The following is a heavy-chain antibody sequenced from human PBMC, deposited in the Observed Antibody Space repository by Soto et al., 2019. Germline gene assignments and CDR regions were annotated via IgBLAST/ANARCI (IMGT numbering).Heavy chain of an antibody. CDR2: INTSGGSP. Sequence: WASVKVSCKAFGYTFTIYYIHWVRQAPGQGLEWMGVINTSGGSPTYARKFQDRVTMTRDTSTSTVYMELSSLRSEDTAVYYCARGGRHSDYYYFYGMDVWGQGTTVTVSS. J-gene: IGHJ6*02. CDR1: GYTFTIYY. D-gene: IGHD6-25*01. CDR3: ARGGRHSDYYYFYGMDV. V-gene: IGHV1-46*01.